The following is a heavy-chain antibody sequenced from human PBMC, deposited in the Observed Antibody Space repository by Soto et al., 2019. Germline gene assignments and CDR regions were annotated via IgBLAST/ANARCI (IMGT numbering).Heavy chain of an antibody. CDR1: GGTFSSYT. V-gene: IGHV1-69*02. CDR3: ARAPRSTSARGGSYYYSYLDV. CDR2: IIPILGIA. J-gene: IGHJ6*03. Sequence: QVQLVQSGAEVKKPGSSVKVSCKASGGTFSSYTISWVRQAPGQGLEWVGRIIPILGIANYAQKFQGRVTSTADKSTSTAYMELSSLRSEDTAVYSCARAPRSTSARGGSYYYSYLDVWGKGTTVTVSS. D-gene: IGHD2-2*01.